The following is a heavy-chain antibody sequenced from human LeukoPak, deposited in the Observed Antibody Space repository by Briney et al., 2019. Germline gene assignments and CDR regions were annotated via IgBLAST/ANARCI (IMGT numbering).Heavy chain of an antibody. V-gene: IGHV1-69*01. D-gene: IGHD3-22*01. CDR3: ARNTYYYDSSGYYYEVFDY. Sequence: SVKVSCKASGGTFSSYAISWVRQAPGQGLEWMGGIIPIFGTANYAQKFQGRVTITADESTSTAYMELSSLRSEDTAVYYCARNTYYYDSSGYYYEVFDYWGQGTLVTVSS. J-gene: IGHJ4*02. CDR1: GGTFSSYA. CDR2: IIPIFGTA.